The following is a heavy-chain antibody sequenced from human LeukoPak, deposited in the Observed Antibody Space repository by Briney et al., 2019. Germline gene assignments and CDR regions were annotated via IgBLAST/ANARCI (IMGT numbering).Heavy chain of an antibody. CDR3: TGNYYGSGSYADFDY. Sequence: GGSLRLSCTVSGFTGSSNSMSWVRQAPGKGLEGVSFIYSDNTHYSDSVKGRFTISRDNSKNTLYLQMNSLRAEDTAVYYCTGNYYGSGSYADFDYWDQGTLVTVSS. V-gene: IGHV3-53*01. CDR2: IYSDNT. D-gene: IGHD3-10*01. CDR1: GFTGSSNS. J-gene: IGHJ4*02.